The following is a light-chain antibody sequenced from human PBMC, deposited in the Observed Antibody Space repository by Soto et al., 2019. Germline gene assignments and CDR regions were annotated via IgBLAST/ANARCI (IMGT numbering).Light chain of an antibody. J-gene: IGKJ1*01. Sequence: DIVLTQSPDSLAVSLGERATINCKSSQTVLYSSNDKNYFAWYQQKPGQPPKLLIYWASTRESGVPDRFSGSGSGTDFTLTISSLQAEDVAVYYCQHSYSTPWTFGQGTKVEIK. CDR1: QTVLYSSNDKNY. V-gene: IGKV4-1*01. CDR3: QHSYSTPWT. CDR2: WAS.